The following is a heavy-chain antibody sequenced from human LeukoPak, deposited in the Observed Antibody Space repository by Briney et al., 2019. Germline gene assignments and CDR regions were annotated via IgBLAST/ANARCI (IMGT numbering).Heavy chain of an antibody. D-gene: IGHD1-26*01. V-gene: IGHV3-7*01. CDR1: GFTFSTYW. CDR3: GAVPGDY. CDR2: INQDGSEE. J-gene: IGHJ4*02. Sequence: GGSLRLSRAASGFTFSTYWMSWVRQAPGKGLEWVVNINQDGSEEYYVDSVKGRFPIPRDNAKNTLYLPMDRLKANDKAIYFCGAVPGDYWGEGTLVTVSS.